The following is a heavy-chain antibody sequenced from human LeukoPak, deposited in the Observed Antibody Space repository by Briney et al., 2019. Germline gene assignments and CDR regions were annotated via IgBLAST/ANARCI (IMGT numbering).Heavy chain of an antibody. D-gene: IGHD6-6*01. CDR1: GGSISSYY. CDR2: IYYSGST. Sequence: SETLSLTCTVSGGSISSYYWSWIRQPPGKGLEWIGYIYYSGSTNYNPSLKSRVTLSVDTSKNQFSLKLSSVTAADTAVYYCAKMKYSSSSWYFQHWGQGTLVTVPS. J-gene: IGHJ1*01. V-gene: IGHV4-59*01. CDR3: AKMKYSSSSWYFQH.